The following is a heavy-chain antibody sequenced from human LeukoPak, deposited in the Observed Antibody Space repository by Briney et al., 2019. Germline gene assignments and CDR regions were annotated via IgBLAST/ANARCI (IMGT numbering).Heavy chain of an antibody. Sequence: ASVKVSCKASGYTFTSYGVSWVRQAPGQGLEWMGRINPNSGGTNYAQKFQGRVTMTRDTSISTAYMELSRLRSDDTAVYYCARLVAGYSFDYWGQGTLVTVSS. CDR2: INPNSGGT. CDR3: ARLVAGYSFDY. V-gene: IGHV1-2*06. CDR1: GYTFTSYG. J-gene: IGHJ4*02.